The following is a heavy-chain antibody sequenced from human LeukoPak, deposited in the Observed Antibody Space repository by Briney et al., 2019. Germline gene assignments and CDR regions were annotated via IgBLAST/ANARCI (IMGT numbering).Heavy chain of an antibody. D-gene: IGHD2-15*01. V-gene: IGHV1-46*01. CDR3: ARAYSCSGGSCYGPHFDY. J-gene: IGHJ4*02. Sequence: ASVKVSCKASGYTFSSYYIHWVRQAPGQGLEWMGIINPSGGSTTYAQRFQGRVTMTRDTSTSTVYMVLSSLRSEDTAVYYCARAYSCSGGSCYGPHFDYWGQGTLVTVSS. CDR2: INPSGGST. CDR1: GYTFSSYY.